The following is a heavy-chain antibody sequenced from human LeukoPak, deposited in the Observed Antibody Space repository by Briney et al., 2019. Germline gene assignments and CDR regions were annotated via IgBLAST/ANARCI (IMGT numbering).Heavy chain of an antibody. CDR2: INSDGSST. Sequence: PGGSLRLSCAASGFTFSSYWMHWVRHAPGKGLVWVSRINSDGSSTNYADSVKGRFTISRDNSKNTLHLQMNSLRAEDTAVYYCAKGGRGYWGQGTLVTVSS. CDR1: GFTFSSYW. J-gene: IGHJ4*02. CDR3: AKGGRGY. V-gene: IGHV3-74*01.